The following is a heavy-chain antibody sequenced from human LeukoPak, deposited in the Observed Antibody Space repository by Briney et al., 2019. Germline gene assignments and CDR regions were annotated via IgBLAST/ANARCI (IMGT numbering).Heavy chain of an antibody. CDR3: TSIRGTFGY. D-gene: IGHD1-26*01. Sequence: GGSLRLSCAASGFTFSDHFLDWVRQAPGKGLEWVGRTRNKANSYITEYAASVKGRFTISRDDSKNSLYLQMSSLKTDDTAMYYCTSIRGTFGYWGQGTLVTVSS. J-gene: IGHJ4*02. CDR2: TRNKANSYIT. V-gene: IGHV3-72*01. CDR1: GFTFSDHF.